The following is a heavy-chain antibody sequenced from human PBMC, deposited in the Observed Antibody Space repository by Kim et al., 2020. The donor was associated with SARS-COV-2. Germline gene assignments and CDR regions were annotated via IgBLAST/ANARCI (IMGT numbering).Heavy chain of an antibody. V-gene: IGHV1-2*02. J-gene: IGHJ6*02. CDR2: IIPNSGGT. Sequence: ASVKVSCKASGYTFTGYYMHWVRQAPGQGLEWMGWIIPNSGGTNYAQKFQGRVTMTRDTSISTAYMELSRLRSDDTAVYYCARDRSHYDILTGYYDYGMDVWGQGTTVTVSS. D-gene: IGHD3-9*01. CDR1: GYTFTGYY. CDR3: ARDRSHYDILTGYYDYGMDV.